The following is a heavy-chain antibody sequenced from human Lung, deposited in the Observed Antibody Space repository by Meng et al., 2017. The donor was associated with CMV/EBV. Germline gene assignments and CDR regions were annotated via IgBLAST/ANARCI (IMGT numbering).Heavy chain of an antibody. J-gene: IGHJ6*02. D-gene: IGHD3-3*01. CDR2: INPIFGTA. V-gene: IGHV1-69*05. CDR1: GGNFGTYA. CDR3: ARSDFWSGYGMDV. Sequence: SXXVSCKASGGNFGTYAISWVRQAPGQGLEWMGGINPIFGTASFAQKFQGRVTITTDESTAYMELSSLRSEDAAVYYCARSDFWSGYGMDVWGQGTTVTVSS.